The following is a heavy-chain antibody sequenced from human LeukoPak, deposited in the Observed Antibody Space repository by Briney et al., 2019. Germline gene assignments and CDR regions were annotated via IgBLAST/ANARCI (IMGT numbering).Heavy chain of an antibody. D-gene: IGHD4-17*01. CDR2: ISAGGDIT. J-gene: IGHJ4*02. CDR3: VPQEAGDPFDY. CDR1: GFTFNNYD. V-gene: IGHV3-23*01. Sequence: PGGSLRLSCAASGFTFNNYDMTWVRQAPGKGLEWVSVISAGGDITYYADSVKGRFTISRDDSKNMLYLQMNSLRAEDTAVYYCVPQEAGDPFDYWGQGTLVTVSS.